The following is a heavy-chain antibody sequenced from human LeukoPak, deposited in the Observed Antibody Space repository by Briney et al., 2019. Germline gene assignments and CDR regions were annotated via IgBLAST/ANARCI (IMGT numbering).Heavy chain of an antibody. CDR3: ASIAAAGFWFDP. D-gene: IGHD6-13*01. Sequence: SVKVSCKASGGTFSSYAISWVRQAPGQGLEWMGRIIPIFGTANYAQKLQGRVTITTDESTSTAYMELSSLRSEDTAVYYCASIAAAGFWFDPWGQGTLVTVSS. CDR2: IIPIFGTA. J-gene: IGHJ5*02. CDR1: GGTFSSYA. V-gene: IGHV1-69*05.